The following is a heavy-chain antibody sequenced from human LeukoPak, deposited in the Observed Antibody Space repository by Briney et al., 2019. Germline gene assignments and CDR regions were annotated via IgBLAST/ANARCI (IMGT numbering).Heavy chain of an antibody. V-gene: IGHV4-38-2*02. J-gene: IGHJ4*02. CDR1: GYSISGGYY. Sequence: SETLSLTCTVSGYSISGGYYWGWIRQPPGKGLEWIGSIYHSGSTYYNPPLKSRVTISVDTSKNQFSLKLSSVTAADTAVYYCARAPYGDPFYWGQGTLVTVSS. D-gene: IGHD4-17*01. CDR2: IYHSGST. CDR3: ARAPYGDPFY.